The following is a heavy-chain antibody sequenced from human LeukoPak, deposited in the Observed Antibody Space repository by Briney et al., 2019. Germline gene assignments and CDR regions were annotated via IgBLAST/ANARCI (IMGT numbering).Heavy chain of an antibody. CDR2: ISYDGSNK. CDR3: ARDHCSSTSCYFDY. D-gene: IGHD2-2*01. V-gene: IGHV3-30-3*01. J-gene: IGHJ4*02. CDR1: GFTFSSYA. Sequence: PGGSPRLSCAASGFTFSSYAMHWVRQAPGKGLEWVAVISYDGSNKYYADSVKGRFTISRDNSKNTLYLQMNSLRAEDTAVYYCARDHCSSTSCYFDYWGQGTLVTVSS.